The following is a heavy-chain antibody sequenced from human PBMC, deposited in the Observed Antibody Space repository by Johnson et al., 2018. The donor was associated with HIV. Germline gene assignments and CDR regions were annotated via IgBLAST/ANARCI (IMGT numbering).Heavy chain of an antibody. J-gene: IGHJ3*02. CDR2: IYSGGST. D-gene: IGHD7-27*01. CDR3: ARPRTGSDAFDI. Sequence: VQLVESGGDLVQPGRSLRLSCAASGFTVSSNYMSWVRQAPGKGLEWVSVIYSGGSTYYADYVQGRFTISRDNSKNTLYLQMNRLRAEDTAVYYCARPRTGSDAFDIWGQGTMVTVSS. CDR1: GFTVSSNY. V-gene: IGHV3-66*02.